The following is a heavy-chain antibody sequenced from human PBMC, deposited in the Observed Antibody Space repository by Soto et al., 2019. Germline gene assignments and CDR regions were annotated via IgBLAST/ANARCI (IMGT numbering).Heavy chain of an antibody. CDR1: GFTFSSYA. D-gene: IGHD2-8*02. J-gene: IGHJ4*01. Sequence: GGSLRLSCAASGFTFSSYAMSWVRQAPGKGLEWVSAISGSGGSTYYADSVKGRFTISRDNSKNTLYLHMNSLRAEDAGVEDCAKDYGGGVCIWDLVFDVWGQGTMVTVAS. CDR2: ISGSGGST. V-gene: IGHV3-23*01. CDR3: AKDYGGGVCIWDLVFDV.